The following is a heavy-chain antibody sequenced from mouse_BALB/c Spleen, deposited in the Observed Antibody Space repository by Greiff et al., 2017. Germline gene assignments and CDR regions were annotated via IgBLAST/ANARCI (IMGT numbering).Heavy chain of an antibody. Sequence: VQLKQSGAELVKPGASVKLSCTASGFNIKDTYMHWVKQRPEQGLEWIGRIDPANGNTKYDPKFQGKATITADTSSNTAYLQLSSLTSEDTAVYYCARSYYRYVGAMDYWGQGTSVTVSS. J-gene: IGHJ4*01. CDR3: ARSYYRYVGAMDY. D-gene: IGHD2-14*01. V-gene: IGHV14-3*02. CDR1: GFNIKDTY. CDR2: IDPANGNT.